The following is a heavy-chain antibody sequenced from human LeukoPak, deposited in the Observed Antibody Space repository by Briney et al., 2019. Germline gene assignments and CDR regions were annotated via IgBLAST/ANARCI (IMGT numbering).Heavy chain of an antibody. J-gene: IGHJ6*02. V-gene: IGHV3-23*01. CDR1: GFTFSSYA. D-gene: IGHD2-21*01. Sequence: GGSLRLSCAASGFTFSSYAMSWVRQAPGEGLEWVSAISGSGGSTYYADSVKGRFTIFRDNSKNTLYLQMNSLRAEDTAVYYCAKDVRNSFAAYGMDVWGQGTTVTVSS. CDR2: ISGSGGST. CDR3: AKDVRNSFAAYGMDV.